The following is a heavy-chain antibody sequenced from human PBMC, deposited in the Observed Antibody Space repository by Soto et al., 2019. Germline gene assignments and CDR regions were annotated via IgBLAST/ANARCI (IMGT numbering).Heavy chain of an antibody. CDR1: GFPFSSYA. Sequence: EVRLLESGGGLVQPGGSLRLSWAASGFPFSSYAMKWVRQTPGKGLEWVSAISGSGGNTSYEDSMKGRFTISRDKSKNTLYLQMNSLRADDTAVYYCASCSGGSCYSGSYYYYGLDVWGQGTTVTVSS. CDR2: ISGSGGNT. J-gene: IGHJ6*01. D-gene: IGHD2-15*01. CDR3: ASCSGGSCYSGSYYYYGLDV. V-gene: IGHV3-23*01.